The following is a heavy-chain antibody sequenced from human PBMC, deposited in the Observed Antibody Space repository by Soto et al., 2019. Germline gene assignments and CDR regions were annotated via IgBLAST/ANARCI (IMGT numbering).Heavy chain of an antibody. Sequence: GASVKVSCKASGYTFTSYYMHWVRQAPGQGLEWMGIINPSGGSTSYAQKFQGRVTMTRDTSTSTVYMELSSLGSDDTAVYYCARVDYDILTGYHYYYYGMDVWGQGTTVTV. V-gene: IGHV1-46*01. D-gene: IGHD3-9*01. CDR3: ARVDYDILTGYHYYYYGMDV. CDR1: GYTFTSYY. J-gene: IGHJ6*02. CDR2: INPSGGST.